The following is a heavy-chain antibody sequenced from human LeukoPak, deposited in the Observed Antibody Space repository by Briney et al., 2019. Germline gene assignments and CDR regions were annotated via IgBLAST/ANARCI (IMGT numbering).Heavy chain of an antibody. D-gene: IGHD6-13*01. CDR1: GGTFSSYT. V-gene: IGHV1-69*02. CDR3: ARGGVAAAGTYFQH. CDR2: IIPILGIA. Sequence: SVKVSCKASGGTFSSYTISWVRHAPGQGLEWMGRIIPILGIANYAQRFQGRVTITADKSTNTAYMELSSLRSEDTAVYYCARGGVAAAGTYFQHWGQGTLVTVSS. J-gene: IGHJ1*01.